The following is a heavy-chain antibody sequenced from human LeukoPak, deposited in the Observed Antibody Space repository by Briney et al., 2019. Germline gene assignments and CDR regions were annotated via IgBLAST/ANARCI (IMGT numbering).Heavy chain of an antibody. Sequence: GGSLRLSCAASGFTFSSYSMNWVRQAPGKGLEWVLSISSSSSYIYYADSVKGRFTISRGNAKNSLYLQMNSLRAEDTAVYYCARVGVSGFAFDIWGQGTMVTVSS. CDR2: ISSSSSYI. D-gene: IGHD3-10*01. CDR1: GFTFSSYS. J-gene: IGHJ3*02. CDR3: ARVGVSGFAFDI. V-gene: IGHV3-21*01.